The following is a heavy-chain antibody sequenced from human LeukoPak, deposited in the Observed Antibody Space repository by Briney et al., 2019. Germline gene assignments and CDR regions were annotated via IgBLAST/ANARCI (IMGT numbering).Heavy chain of an antibody. V-gene: IGHV3-53*01. CDR3: VRRLGSGTYTDYYMDV. CDR2: IYSGGST. Sequence: PGGSLRLSCAASGFTVSSDYMSWVRQAPGKGLEWVSIIYSGGSTYYADSVKGRFTISRDDSKNTLYLQMNSLRAEDTAVYYCVRRLGSGTYTDYYMDVWGKGTTVTVSS. J-gene: IGHJ6*03. CDR1: GFTVSSDY. D-gene: IGHD3-10*01.